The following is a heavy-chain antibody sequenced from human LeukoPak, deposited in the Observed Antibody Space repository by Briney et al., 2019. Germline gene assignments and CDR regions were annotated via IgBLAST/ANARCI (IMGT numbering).Heavy chain of an antibody. Sequence: GGSLRLSCAASGFTFSSYSMNWVRQAPGKGLEWVSSISSSSSYIYYADSVKGRFTTSRDNAKNSLYPQMNSLRAEDTAVYYCARDSSSGWYVPGPAYYYGMDVWGQGTTVTVSS. CDR2: ISSSSSYI. J-gene: IGHJ6*02. CDR3: ARDSSSGWYVPGPAYYYGMDV. CDR1: GFTFSSYS. V-gene: IGHV3-21*01. D-gene: IGHD6-19*01.